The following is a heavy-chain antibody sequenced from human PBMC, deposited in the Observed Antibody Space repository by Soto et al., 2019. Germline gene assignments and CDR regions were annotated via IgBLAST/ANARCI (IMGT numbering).Heavy chain of an antibody. J-gene: IGHJ4*02. CDR3: AAGVTTRDY. D-gene: IGHD4-17*01. CDR2: QDYEEGER. V-gene: IGHV1-24*01. Sequence: QVQLIQSGTAVKRPGASVTVSCKVSGNTLSGLPMHWVRQATGKGLEWMGSQDYEEGERNFAHRWQGRVTVTEDTSTDTAYMDLSSLKFEDAGVYECAAGVTTRDYWGQGPLVAVSS. CDR1: GNTLSGLP.